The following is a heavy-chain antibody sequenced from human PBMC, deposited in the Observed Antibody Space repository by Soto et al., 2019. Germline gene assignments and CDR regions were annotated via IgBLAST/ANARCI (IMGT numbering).Heavy chain of an antibody. V-gene: IGHV3-72*01. D-gene: IGHD3-3*01. CDR1: GLTFSDHY. CDR2: SRNKANSYST. Sequence: EVQLVESGGGLVQPGGSLRLSCAVSGLTFSDHYMDWVRQAPGKGLEWVGRSRNKANSYSTEYAASVKGRFTISRDDSKKSVYLQMDSLTTEDTAVYYCIKSGVGTACLDYWGQGTLVAVSS. J-gene: IGHJ4*02. CDR3: IKSGVGTACLDY.